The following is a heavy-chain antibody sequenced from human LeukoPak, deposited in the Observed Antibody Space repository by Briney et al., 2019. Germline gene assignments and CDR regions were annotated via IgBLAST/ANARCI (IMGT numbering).Heavy chain of an antibody. CDR3: ATSFLSGSYGAL. D-gene: IGHD3-10*01. Sequence: SETLSLTCSVSGDSVTSSYLSWIRQPPAKGLAWMGYISYAADRNYSPSLRSRVTISIVTSKNLFSLQLSAVAATDTAVSCCATSFLSGSYGALWGRGNLVSVSS. V-gene: IGHV4-59*02. CDR1: GDSVTSSY. J-gene: IGHJ4*02. CDR2: ISYAADR.